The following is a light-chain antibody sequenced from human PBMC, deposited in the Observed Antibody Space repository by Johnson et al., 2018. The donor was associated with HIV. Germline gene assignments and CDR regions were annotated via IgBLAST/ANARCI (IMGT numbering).Light chain of an antibody. CDR1: SSDMGNYA. V-gene: IGLV1-51*01. J-gene: IGLJ1*01. CDR3: GTWDSSVSAYV. CDR2: DNT. Sequence: QSVLTQPPSVSAAPGQKVTISCSGSSSDMGNYAVSWYQQLPGTAPKLLIYDNTKRPSGIPDRFSGSKSDTSATLAITGLQTGDEADYYCGTWDSSVSAYVGGTGTKVTV.